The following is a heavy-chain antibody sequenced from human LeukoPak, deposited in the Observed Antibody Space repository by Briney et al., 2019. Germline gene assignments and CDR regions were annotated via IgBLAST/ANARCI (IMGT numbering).Heavy chain of an antibody. D-gene: IGHD4-23*01. CDR2: IEQDGGEK. V-gene: IGHV3-7*01. CDR1: GFTFSNYW. Sequence: GGSLRLSCAASGFTFSNYWMSWVRQAPGKGLEWVANIEQDGGEKNYVDSVKGRFTISRDNARNSLYLQTNSLRAEDTAVYYCARDRGYSTFDYWGQGTLVTVSS. J-gene: IGHJ4*02. CDR3: ARDRGYSTFDY.